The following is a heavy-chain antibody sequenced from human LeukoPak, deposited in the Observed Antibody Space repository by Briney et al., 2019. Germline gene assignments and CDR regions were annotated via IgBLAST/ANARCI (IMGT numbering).Heavy chain of an antibody. CDR2: IKQDGSEK. V-gene: IGHV3-7*01. CDR1: GFTFSSYW. Sequence: GGSLRLSCAASGFTFSSYWMSWVSQAPGKALEWVANIKQDGSEKYYVDSVKGRFTISRDNAKNSLYLQMNSLRAEDTAVYYCARLTVTTSVCFDYWGQGTLVTVSS. J-gene: IGHJ4*02. D-gene: IGHD4-17*01. CDR3: ARLTVTTSVCFDY.